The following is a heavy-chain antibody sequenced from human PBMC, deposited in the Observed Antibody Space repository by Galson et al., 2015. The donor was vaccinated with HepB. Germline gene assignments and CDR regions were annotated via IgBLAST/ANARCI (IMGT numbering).Heavy chain of an antibody. J-gene: IGHJ4*02. V-gene: IGHV3-30*07. D-gene: IGHD5-12*01. Sequence: DSVKGRFTISRDNSKNTVFLQMNSLRADDTAVYYCARGYLVATNTGPLDYWGQGTLVTVSS. CDR3: ARGYLVATNTGPLDY.